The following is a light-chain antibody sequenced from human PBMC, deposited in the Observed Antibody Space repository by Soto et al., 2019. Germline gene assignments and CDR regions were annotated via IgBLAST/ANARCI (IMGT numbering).Light chain of an antibody. Sequence: IQMTQSPSTLSALVGDTVTITCRTSQYISNWLAWYKQKPGKAPNLLIYKASILESEVPSRFSGSGSGTEVTLTITSLQPGDFATYYCQHYYPYPYTFGHGTKLEIK. J-gene: IGKJ2*01. V-gene: IGKV1-5*03. CDR1: QYISNW. CDR3: QHYYPYPYT. CDR2: KAS.